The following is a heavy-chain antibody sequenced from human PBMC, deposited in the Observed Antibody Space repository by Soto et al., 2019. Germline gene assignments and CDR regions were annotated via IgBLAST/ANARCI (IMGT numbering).Heavy chain of an antibody. J-gene: IGHJ5*02. D-gene: IGHD3-16*01. Sequence: SETLSLSCSVSGVSMRNSYWTWIRQSAGKGLEWIGRISTSGNTNYNPSLNSRLTMSVDTSKNQVSLKLTSVTAADTAVYYCARGGGVPALGDPWGQGTLVTVSS. CDR3: ARGGGVPALGDP. CDR2: ISTSGNT. CDR1: GVSMRNSY. V-gene: IGHV4-4*07.